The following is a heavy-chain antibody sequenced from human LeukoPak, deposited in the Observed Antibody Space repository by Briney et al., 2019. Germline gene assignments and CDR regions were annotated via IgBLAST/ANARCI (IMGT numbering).Heavy chain of an antibody. CDR1: GGTFSSYA. CDR2: IIPIFGTA. J-gene: IGHJ6*02. V-gene: IGHV1-69*01. D-gene: IGHD3-22*01. Sequence: SVRVSCTASGGTFSSYAISWVRQAPGQGLEWMGGIIPIFGTANYAQKFQGRVTITADESTSTAYMELSSLRSEDTAVYYCARSANNYYDSSGYYYGPSYYYGMDVWGQGTTVTVSS. CDR3: ARSANNYYDSSGYYYGPSYYYGMDV.